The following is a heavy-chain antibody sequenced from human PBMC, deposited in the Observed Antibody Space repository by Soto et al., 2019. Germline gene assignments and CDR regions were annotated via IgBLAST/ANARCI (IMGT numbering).Heavy chain of an antibody. CDR1: GFNFDDYG. CDR2: VIWNGDSI. D-gene: IGHD4-17*01. Sequence: EVQLVESGGGVVRPGGSLRLSCAASGFNFDDYGISWVRQAPGKGLEWVSGVIWNGDSIAYADSVKGRFTLSRDNAKNSLYLQMSSPRAEDTALYYCARGFCTTDSCYNYGMDVWGQGTTVTVSS. CDR3: ARGFCTTDSCYNYGMDV. V-gene: IGHV3-20*04. J-gene: IGHJ6*02.